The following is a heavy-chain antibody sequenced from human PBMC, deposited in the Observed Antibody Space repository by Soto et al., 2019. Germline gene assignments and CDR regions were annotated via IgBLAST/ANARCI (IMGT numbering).Heavy chain of an antibody. J-gene: IGHJ6*03. D-gene: IGHD4-17*01. CDR3: AKSKGDYVDYYYYYYMDV. CDR2: ISYDGSNK. CDR1: GFTFSSYG. V-gene: IGHV3-30*18. Sequence: GGSLRLSCAASGFTFSSYGMHWVRQAPGKGLEWVAVISYDGSNKYYADSVKGRFTISRDNSKNTLYLQMNSLRAEDTAVYYCAKSKGDYVDYYYYYYMDVWGKGTTVTVSS.